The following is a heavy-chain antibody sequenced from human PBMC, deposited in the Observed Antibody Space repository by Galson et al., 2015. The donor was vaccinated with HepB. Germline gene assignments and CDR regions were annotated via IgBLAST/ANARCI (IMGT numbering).Heavy chain of an antibody. CDR1: GYTFTGYY. J-gene: IGHJ5*02. Sequence: SVKVSCKASGYTFTGYYMHWVRQAPGQGLEWMGRINPNSGDTNYAQKFQGRVTMTRDTSISTAYMELSRLRSDDTAVYYCARDLAGWFGEFKNWFDPWGQGTLVTVSS. CDR3: ARDLAGWFGEFKNWFDP. V-gene: IGHV1-2*06. CDR2: INPNSGDT. D-gene: IGHD3-10*01.